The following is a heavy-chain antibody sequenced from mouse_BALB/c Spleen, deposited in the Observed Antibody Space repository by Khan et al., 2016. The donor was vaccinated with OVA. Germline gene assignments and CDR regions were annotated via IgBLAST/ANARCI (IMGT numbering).Heavy chain of an antibody. CDR2: IWGGGGT. CDR3: ARAYYRYDGYYAMDY. D-gene: IGHD2-14*01. V-gene: IGHV2-6-4*01. J-gene: IGHJ4*01. Sequence: VKLKESGPGLVAPSQTLSNTCTVSGFSLSRYNIHWVRQPPGGGLEWLGMIWGGGGTDYNSTLKSRLSISKDKSKSQVFLKMNSLQTDDTAMYYCARAYYRYDGYYAMDYWGQGTSVTVSS. CDR1: GFSLSRYN.